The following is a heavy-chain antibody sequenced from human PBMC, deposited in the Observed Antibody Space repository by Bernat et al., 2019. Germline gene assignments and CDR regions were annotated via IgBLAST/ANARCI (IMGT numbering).Heavy chain of an antibody. J-gene: IGHJ6*02. Sequence: QVQLVESGGGVVQPGRSLRLSCAASGFTFSSYGMHWVRQAPGKGLEWVAVISYDGSNKYYADSVKGRFTISRDNSKNTLYLQMNSLRAEDTAVYYCAKAQYQLLYDYYYYGMDVWGQGTTVTVSS. CDR2: ISYDGSNK. D-gene: IGHD2-2*02. V-gene: IGHV3-30*18. CDR1: GFTFSSYG. CDR3: AKAQYQLLYDYYYYGMDV.